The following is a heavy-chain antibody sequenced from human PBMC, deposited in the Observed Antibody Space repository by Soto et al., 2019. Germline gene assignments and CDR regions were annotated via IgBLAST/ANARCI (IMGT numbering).Heavy chain of an antibody. Sequence: SETLSLTCAVSGGSISTNNWWHWVHQPPGQGLEWIGEIYHSGSTNYSPSLKSRVTMSVDKSKSQFSLSLSAVTAADTAVYYCARERGAGTYQGFDYWGQGTLVTVSS. V-gene: IGHV4-4*02. CDR1: GGSISTNNW. J-gene: IGHJ4*02. CDR3: ARERGAGTYQGFDY. CDR2: IYHSGST. D-gene: IGHD3-16*02.